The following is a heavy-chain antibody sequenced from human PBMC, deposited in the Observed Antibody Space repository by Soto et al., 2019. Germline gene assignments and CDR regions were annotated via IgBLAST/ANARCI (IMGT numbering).Heavy chain of an antibody. V-gene: IGHV1-69*06. J-gene: IGHJ4*02. Sequence: QVQLVQSGAEVKKPGSSVKVSCKASGGTFSSYAISWVRQAPGQGLEWMGGIIPIFGTANYAQKFQGRVTISADKSTSTASMELSSLRSEATAVYYCASTISDYGDYDRLLQGVFDYWGQGTLVTVSS. CDR1: GGTFSSYA. CDR3: ASTISDYGDYDRLLQGVFDY. CDR2: IIPIFGTA. D-gene: IGHD4-17*01.